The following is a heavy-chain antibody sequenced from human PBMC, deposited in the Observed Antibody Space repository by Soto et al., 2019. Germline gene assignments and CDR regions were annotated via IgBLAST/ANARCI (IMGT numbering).Heavy chain of an antibody. J-gene: IGHJ1*01. CDR3: ARAYPQKRELLPSFFAS. Sequence: GCSPRLACAACGFTFSIYGMDWVRQTPGKGLEWVAVISYDGSNKYYADSVKGRFTISRDNSKNTVYLQMNSLRDEDTAVYYCARAYPQKRELLPSFFASWGQGTLVTVSS. D-gene: IGHD1-26*01. CDR1: GFTFSIYG. CDR2: ISYDGSNK. V-gene: IGHV3-30*03.